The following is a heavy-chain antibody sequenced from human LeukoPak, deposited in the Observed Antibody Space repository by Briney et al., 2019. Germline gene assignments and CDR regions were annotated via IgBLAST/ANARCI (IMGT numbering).Heavy chain of an antibody. D-gene: IGHD3-22*01. J-gene: IGHJ6*02. CDR3: GRSHYYDSSGNFYYYSAMDV. V-gene: IGHV3-74*01. Sequence: GVSLTLSCAASGFPFSSYRMHWVRQVPGKGLVWVTRINSDGTNVRYADPVKGRFTISRDNAKNPLYLKMNSLRAENTRVYYCGRSHYYDSSGNFYYYSAMDVWGQGTTVTVSS. CDR1: GFPFSSYR. CDR2: INSDGTNV.